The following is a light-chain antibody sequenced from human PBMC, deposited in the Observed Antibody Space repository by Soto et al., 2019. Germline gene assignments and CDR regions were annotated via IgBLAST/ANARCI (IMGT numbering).Light chain of an antibody. CDR2: WAS. J-gene: IGKJ1*01. V-gene: IGKV4-1*01. CDR3: QQYYSIPRT. Sequence: DIVMTQSPDSLAVSLGERATINCKSSQSVLYSSNNKNYLAWYQQKPGQPPKLLIYWASTRESGVPDRFSGSGSGTDFTLTISSLQAEDAAVYHCQQYYSIPRTFGQGTKVEIK. CDR1: QSVLYSSNNKNY.